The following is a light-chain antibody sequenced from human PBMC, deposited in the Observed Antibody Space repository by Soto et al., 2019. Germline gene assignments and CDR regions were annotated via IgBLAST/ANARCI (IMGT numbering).Light chain of an antibody. CDR2: DAS. J-gene: IGKJ2*01. Sequence: DIQMTQSPSSLSASVGDRVTITCRASHTISTYLNWYQQKPGKAPRLLIYDASSLLSGVPSRFSGSGSGTDFTLTIASLQPEDFATYYCQQSDSTPYTFGQGTKVDIK. CDR1: HTISTY. CDR3: QQSDSTPYT. V-gene: IGKV1-39*01.